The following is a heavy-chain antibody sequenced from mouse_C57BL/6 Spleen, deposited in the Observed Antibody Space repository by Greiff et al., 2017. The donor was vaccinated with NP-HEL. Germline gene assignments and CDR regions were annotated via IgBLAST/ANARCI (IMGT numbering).Heavy chain of an antibody. D-gene: IGHD2-1*01. CDR2: IHPNSGST. V-gene: IGHV1-64*01. CDR1: GYTFTSYW. J-gene: IGHJ2*01. Sequence: QVQLQQSGAELVKPGASVKLSCKASGYTFTSYWMHWVKQRPGQGLEWIGMIHPNSGSTNYNEKFKSKAKLTVDKSSSTAYMQLSSLTSEATAVYFCARGDGNYHYFDYWRQGTTLTVSS. CDR3: ARGDGNYHYFDY.